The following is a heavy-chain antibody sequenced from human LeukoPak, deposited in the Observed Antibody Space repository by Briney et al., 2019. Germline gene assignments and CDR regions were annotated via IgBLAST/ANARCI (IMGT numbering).Heavy chain of an antibody. V-gene: IGHV3-30*18. D-gene: IGHD4-11*01. CDR3: AKSTTVTTQQRGYFDY. CDR1: GFIFSSYG. CDR2: ISYDESNK. J-gene: IGHJ4*02. Sequence: GGSLRLSCAASGFIFSSYGMHWVRQAPGKGLEWVAVISYDESNKYFADSVKGRFTISRDNPKNTLYLQMNSLRPEDTAVYYCAKSTTVTTQQRGYFDYWGQGTLVTVSS.